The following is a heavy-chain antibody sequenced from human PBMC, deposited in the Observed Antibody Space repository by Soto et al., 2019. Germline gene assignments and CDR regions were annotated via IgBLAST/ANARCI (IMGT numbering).Heavy chain of an antibody. Sequence: QVQLEQSGAEVKKPGASVTVSCKTSGFTFTNYGINWVRQAPGQGLEWLGWISAYNGNTNYAQSLQGRVTLTTDTSTSTGYMELRSLTSDDTAVYYCARGGSASDFDRWGQGTLVTVSS. J-gene: IGHJ4*02. CDR2: ISAYNGNT. CDR3: ARGGSASDFDR. D-gene: IGHD6-6*01. V-gene: IGHV1-18*01. CDR1: GFTFTNYG.